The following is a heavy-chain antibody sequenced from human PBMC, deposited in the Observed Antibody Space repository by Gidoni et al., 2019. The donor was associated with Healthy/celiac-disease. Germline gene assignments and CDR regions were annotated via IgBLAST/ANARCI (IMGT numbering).Heavy chain of an antibody. D-gene: IGHD3-22*01. J-gene: IGHJ5*02. Sequence: EVQLVESGGGLIQPGGSLRLSCAASGFTVSSNYMSWVRQAPGKGLEWVSVIYSGGSTYYADSVKGRFTISRDNSKNTLYLQMNSLRAEDTAVYYCARDPEGYYYDSSGWPWGQGTLVTVSS. CDR1: GFTVSSNY. CDR2: IYSGGST. V-gene: IGHV3-53*01. CDR3: ARDPEGYYYDSSGWP.